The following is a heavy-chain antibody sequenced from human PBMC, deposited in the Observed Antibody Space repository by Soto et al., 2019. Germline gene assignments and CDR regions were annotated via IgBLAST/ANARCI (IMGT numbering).Heavy chain of an antibody. V-gene: IGHV3-23*01. J-gene: IGHJ4*02. CDR1: GFTFSSYA. CDR2: ISGSGGST. Sequence: PGGSLRLSCAASGFTFSSYAMSWVRQAPGKGLEWVSAISGSGGSTYYADSVKGRFTISRDNSKNTLYLQMNSLRAEDTAVYYCAIADGYCSSTSCYKLPLAYWGQGTLVTVSS. CDR3: AIADGYCSSTSCYKLPLAY. D-gene: IGHD2-2*02.